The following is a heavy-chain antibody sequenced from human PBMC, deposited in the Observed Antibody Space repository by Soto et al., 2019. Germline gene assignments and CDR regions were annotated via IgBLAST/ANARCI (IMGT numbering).Heavy chain of an antibody. CDR1: GYTLTN. Sequence: QVQLVQSGAEVKRPGASVKVSCKASGYTLTNIHWVRQAPGQRLEWMGWINAGNGDTKYSQKFQGRVTITRDTSANTAYLELSSLRSEDTAVYYCARDSGYAENWGQGTLVTLYS. J-gene: IGHJ4*02. CDR3: ARDSGYAEN. CDR2: INAGNGDT. V-gene: IGHV1-3*01. D-gene: IGHD5-12*01.